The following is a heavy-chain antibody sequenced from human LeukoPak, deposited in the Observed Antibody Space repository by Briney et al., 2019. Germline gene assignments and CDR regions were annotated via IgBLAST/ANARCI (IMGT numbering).Heavy chain of an antibody. CDR2: FDPEDGET. J-gene: IGHJ6*02. CDR3: AREVVRGVIGFGVDV. CDR1: GYTLTELS. D-gene: IGHD3-10*01. Sequence: GASVKVSCKVSGYTLTELSMHWVRQAPGKGLEWMGGFDPEDGETIYAQKFQGRVTMTRDTSISTAYMELSRLRSDDTAVYYCAREVVRGVIGFGVDVWGQGTTVTVSS. V-gene: IGHV1-24*01.